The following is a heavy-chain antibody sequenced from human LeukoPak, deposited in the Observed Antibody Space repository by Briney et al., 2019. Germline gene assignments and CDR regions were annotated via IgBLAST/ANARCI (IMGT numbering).Heavy chain of an antibody. CDR2: INHSGTT. Sequence: SETLSLTCALYGASFSGYYCSWIRQPPGKGLEWLGEINHSGTTTYNPSLKSRVTISVDTSKNQFSLKLSSVTAAATAVYYCARLHPLRRGHYYYYMDVWGKGTTVTVSS. CDR3: ARLHPLRRGHYYYYMDV. J-gene: IGHJ6*03. D-gene: IGHD4-17*01. CDR1: GASFSGYY. V-gene: IGHV4-34*01.